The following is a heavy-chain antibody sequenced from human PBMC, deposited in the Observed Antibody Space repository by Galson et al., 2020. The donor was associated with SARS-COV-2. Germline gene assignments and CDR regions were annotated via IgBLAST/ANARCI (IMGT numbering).Heavy chain of an antibody. J-gene: IGHJ4*02. Sequence: SETLSLTCDVSGYSISSGHYWAWIRQPPGKGLEWIGSIHHSGSTYYNPSLRSRVTMSVDTSKNQFSLNLSSMTAADTAIYYCARGGGIFIALGVTLDNWGQGSLVTVSS. V-gene: IGHV4-38-2*01. CDR3: ARGGGIFIALGVTLDN. D-gene: IGHD6-19*01. CDR1: GYSISSGHY. CDR2: IHHSGST.